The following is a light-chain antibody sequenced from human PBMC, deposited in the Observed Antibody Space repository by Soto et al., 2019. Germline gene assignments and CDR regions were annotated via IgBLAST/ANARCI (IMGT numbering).Light chain of an antibody. CDR2: EVS. J-gene: IGLJ1*01. V-gene: IGLV2-8*01. Sequence: HSALTQPPSASGSPGQSVTISCTGTSSDVGGYNYVSWYQQHPGKAPKLMIYEVSKRPSGVPDRFSGSKSVNTAALTVSGLQAQDEADYYCSSYARRNNHYVFGTGTKLPVL. CDR1: SSDVGGYNY. CDR3: SSYARRNNHYV.